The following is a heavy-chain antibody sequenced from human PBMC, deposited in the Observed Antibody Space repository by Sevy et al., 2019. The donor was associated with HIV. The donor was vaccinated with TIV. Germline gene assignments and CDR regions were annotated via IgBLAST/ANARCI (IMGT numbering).Heavy chain of an antibody. CDR1: GFTFSNYW. CDR2: IKRDGSEK. J-gene: IGHJ6*02. Sequence: GGSLRLSCAASGFTFSNYWMSWVRQAPGKGLEWVANIKRDGSEKYYVASVKGRFTISRDNAKNSLYLQMNSLRAEDTAVYYCARYCSSSTCLWGMDVWGQGTTVTVSS. CDR3: ARYCSSSTCLWGMDV. V-gene: IGHV3-7*03. D-gene: IGHD2-2*01.